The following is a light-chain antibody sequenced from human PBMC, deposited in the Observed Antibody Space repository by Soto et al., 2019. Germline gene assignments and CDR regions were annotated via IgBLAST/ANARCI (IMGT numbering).Light chain of an antibody. CDR2: LSS. CDR1: QSLLHSNGYNY. CDR3: MQPLQSWT. V-gene: IGKV2-28*01. Sequence: DIVMTQSPLSLPVTPGEPASISCRSSQSLLHSNGYNYLDWYLQKPGQSPQLLIYLSSNRASGVPDRFSASGSGTDFTLEISRVEAEDVGVYYCMQPLQSWTFGQGTKVDIK. J-gene: IGKJ1*01.